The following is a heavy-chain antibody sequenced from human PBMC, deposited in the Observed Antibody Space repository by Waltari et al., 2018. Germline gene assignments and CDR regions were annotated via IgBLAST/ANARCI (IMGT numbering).Heavy chain of an antibody. CDR3: ARGRAMLDY. J-gene: IGHJ4*02. V-gene: IGHV4-4*07. CDR1: GASVSSYY. Sequence: QVQLQETGPGLTKPSETLSLTCFVPGASVSSYYWNWVRQPAGKGLQWSSHIYPNGTTDYNPSLRSRVSMSADTTKNKFALELTSVTAADTAVYFCARGRAMLDYWGQGTLVTVSS. CDR2: IYPNGTT.